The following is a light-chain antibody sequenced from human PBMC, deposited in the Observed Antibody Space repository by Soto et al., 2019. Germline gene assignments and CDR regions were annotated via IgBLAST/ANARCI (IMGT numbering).Light chain of an antibody. Sequence: QSALTQPASVSGTPGQSITISCTGTSSDVGGYNYVSWYQQHPGKAPKLMIYAVSNRPSGVSNRFSGSKSGNTASLTISGLQAEDEAGYFCSSFRSRSTLGVVFGGGTKVTVL. CDR1: SSDVGGYNY. CDR2: AVS. J-gene: IGLJ2*01. CDR3: SSFRSRSTLGVV. V-gene: IGLV2-14*01.